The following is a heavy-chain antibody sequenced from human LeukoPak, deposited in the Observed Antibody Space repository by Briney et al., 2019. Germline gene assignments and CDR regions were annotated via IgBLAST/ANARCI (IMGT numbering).Heavy chain of an antibody. V-gene: IGHV1-24*01. CDR1: GYNLTELS. J-gene: IGHJ4*02. D-gene: IGHD3-9*01. CDR3: AAGGFYDLLPY. Sequence: ASVKVSCKVSGYNLTELSMHWVRQAPGKGLEWMGGFDPGDGAMVYAQRFQGRVTMTEDTSTDTVYMELSSLKSEDTAVYCCAAGGFYDLLPYWGQGTLVTVSS. CDR2: FDPGDGAM.